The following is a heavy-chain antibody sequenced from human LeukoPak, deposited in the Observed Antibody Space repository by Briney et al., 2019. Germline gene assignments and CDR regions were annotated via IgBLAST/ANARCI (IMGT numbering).Heavy chain of an antibody. V-gene: IGHV4-34*01. J-gene: IGHJ2*01. CDR1: GGSLSRYY. Sequence: SETRSLTCAVYGGSLSRYYWGWMRQSPGKGLEWIGEVNYRGDLNYNPSLKSRLTISVDTSTNPLSLKLNSVTAEDTATYFCAGGVVVTALEYWYFDLWGRGTLVTVSS. CDR2: VNYRGDL. D-gene: IGHD2-21*02. CDR3: AGGVVVTALEYWYFDL.